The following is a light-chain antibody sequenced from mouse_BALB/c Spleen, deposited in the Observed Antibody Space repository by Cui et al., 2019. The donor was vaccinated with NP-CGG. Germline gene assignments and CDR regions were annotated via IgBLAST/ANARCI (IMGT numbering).Light chain of an antibody. J-gene: IGLJ1*01. CDR3: ALWYSNHWV. V-gene: IGLV1*01. CDR1: TGAVTTSNY. Sequence: AALTQASAPTTSPGETATLTCRSSTGAVTTSNYANWVQEKPDHLFTGLIGGTNNRAPGVPARFSGSLIGDKAALTITGAQTEDEAIYFCALWYSNHWVFGGGTKLTVL. CDR2: GTN.